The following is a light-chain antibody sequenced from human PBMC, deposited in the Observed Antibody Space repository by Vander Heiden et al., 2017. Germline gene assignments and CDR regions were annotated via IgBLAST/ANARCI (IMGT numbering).Light chain of an antibody. J-gene: IGKJ1*01. Sequence: DIQMTQSPSTLSASVGDRVTITCRASQSISSWLAWYQQKPGKAPKLLIYDASSLESGVPSRLSGSGSGTEFTLTISILQPDDFATYYCQQYNSYSRTFDQGTKVEIK. V-gene: IGKV1-5*01. CDR3: QQYNSYSRT. CDR1: QSISSW. CDR2: DAS.